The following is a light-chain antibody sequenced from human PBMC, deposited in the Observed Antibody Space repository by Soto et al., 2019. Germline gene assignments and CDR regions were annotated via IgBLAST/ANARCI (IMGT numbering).Light chain of an antibody. CDR3: QQAYITPYT. V-gene: IGKV1-17*03. Sequence: DIQMTQSPSAMSASVGDRVTITCRASQGINNHLVWFQQRPGKVPKRLIFGTYNLESGVPSRFSGSGSGTEFTLTISGLQPEDFAVYYCQQAYITPYTFGQGTKLEI. CDR1: QGINNH. CDR2: GTY. J-gene: IGKJ2*01.